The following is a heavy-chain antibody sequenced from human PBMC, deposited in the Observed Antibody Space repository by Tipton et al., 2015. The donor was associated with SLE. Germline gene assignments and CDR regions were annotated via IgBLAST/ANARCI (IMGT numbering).Heavy chain of an antibody. J-gene: IGHJ5*02. V-gene: IGHV4-34*01. CDR2: INHSGST. CDR3: ARANSVLRYFDGEGWFDP. D-gene: IGHD3-9*01. CDR1: GGSFSGYY. Sequence: TLSLTCAVYGGSFSGYYWSWIRQPPGKGLEWIGEINHSGSTNYNSSLKSRVTISVDTSKNQFSLKLSSVTAADTAVYYCARANSVLRYFDGEGWFDPWGQGTLVTVSS.